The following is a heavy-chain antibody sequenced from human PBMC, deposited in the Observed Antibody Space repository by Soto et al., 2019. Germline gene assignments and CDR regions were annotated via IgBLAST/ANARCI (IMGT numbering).Heavy chain of an antibody. Sequence: QVQLVQSGAEVKKPGASVKVSCKASGYIFTRHDINWVRQATGQGLEWMGWMNPNTGNRGYAQKFQGRVTMTGNTSISTAYMERSDLRSEYTAVYYCAREERVVTATKFQYGLDVWGQGTTVTVSS. D-gene: IGHD2-21*02. V-gene: IGHV1-8*01. CDR3: AREERVVTATKFQYGLDV. CDR1: GYIFTRHD. CDR2: MNPNTGNR. J-gene: IGHJ6*02.